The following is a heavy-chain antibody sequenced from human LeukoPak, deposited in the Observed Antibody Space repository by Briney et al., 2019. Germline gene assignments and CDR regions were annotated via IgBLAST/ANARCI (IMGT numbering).Heavy chain of an antibody. Sequence: NPSETLSLTCTVSGGSISSSSYYWGWIRQPPGKGLEWIGSIYYSGSTYYNPSLKSRVTISVDTSKNQFSLKLSSVTAADTAVYYCAREGFPQWLAQDYWGQGTLVTVSS. CDR2: IYYSGST. V-gene: IGHV4-39*07. D-gene: IGHD6-19*01. CDR3: AREGFPQWLAQDY. J-gene: IGHJ4*02. CDR1: GGSISSSSYY.